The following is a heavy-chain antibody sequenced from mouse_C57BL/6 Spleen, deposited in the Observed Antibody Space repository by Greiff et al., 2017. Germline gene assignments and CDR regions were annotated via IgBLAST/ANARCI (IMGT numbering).Heavy chain of an antibody. CDR1: GYTFTDYY. J-gene: IGHJ3*01. Sequence: EVQLQQSGPELVKPGASVKISCKASGYTFTDYYMNWVKQSHGQSLEWIGNINPNNGGTSYNQKFKGKATVTVDKSSSTAYMGLRSLTSEDSAVYFCALKRGFAYWGQGTLVTVAA. CDR2: INPNNGGT. CDR3: ALKRGFAY. V-gene: IGHV1-26*01. D-gene: IGHD1-3*01.